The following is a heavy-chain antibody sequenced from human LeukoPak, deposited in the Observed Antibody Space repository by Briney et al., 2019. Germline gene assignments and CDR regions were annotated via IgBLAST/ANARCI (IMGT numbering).Heavy chain of an antibody. D-gene: IGHD1-26*01. Sequence: GGSLRLSCAASGFMFSTYTVNWVRQAPGQGLEWVAALAAASGTRYYANSVKGRFTISRDNSKNTVFLQMNSLRVEDTAVYYCAKDKVPDGKWDIDYWGQGTLVTVSS. CDR3: AKDKVPDGKWDIDY. V-gene: IGHV3-23*01. J-gene: IGHJ4*02. CDR1: GFMFSTYT. CDR2: LAAASGTR.